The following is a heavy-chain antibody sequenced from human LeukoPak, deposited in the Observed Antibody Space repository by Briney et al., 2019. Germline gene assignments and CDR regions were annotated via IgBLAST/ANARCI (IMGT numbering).Heavy chain of an antibody. CDR2: ISGSGGST. V-gene: IGHV3-23*01. CDR3: ARDQYFGGAARRDYYYGMDV. CDR1: GFTFSSYA. D-gene: IGHD6-6*01. J-gene: IGHJ6*02. Sequence: GGSLRLSCAASGFTFSSYAMSWVRQAPGKGLEWVSAISGSGGSTYYADSVKGRFTISRHNSKSTLYLQMNSLRAEDTAVYYCARDQYFGGAARRDYYYGMDVWGQGTTVTVSS.